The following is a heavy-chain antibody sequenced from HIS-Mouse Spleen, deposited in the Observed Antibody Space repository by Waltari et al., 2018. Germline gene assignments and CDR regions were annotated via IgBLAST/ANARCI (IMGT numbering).Heavy chain of an antibody. J-gene: IGHJ2*01. CDR3: AREIPYSSSWYDWYFDL. Sequence: QLQLQESGPGLVKPSETLSLTCTVSGGSISSSSYYWGWIRQPPGKGLEWIGGIYYSGSTYYNPSLKSRVTISVDTSKNQFSLKLSSVTAADTAVYYCAREIPYSSSWYDWYFDLWGRGTLSLSPQ. V-gene: IGHV4-39*07. D-gene: IGHD6-13*01. CDR2: IYYSGST. CDR1: GGSISSSSYY.